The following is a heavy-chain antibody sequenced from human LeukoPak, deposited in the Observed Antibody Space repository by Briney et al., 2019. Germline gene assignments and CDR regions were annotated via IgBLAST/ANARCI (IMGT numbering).Heavy chain of an antibody. D-gene: IGHD3-22*01. CDR3: ARAPYYDSSGRYHRGYYYYMDV. Sequence: PSETLSLTCTASGGSISSYYWSWIRQPPGKGLEWIGYIYYSGSTNYNPSLKSRVTISVDTSKNQFSLKLSSVTAADTAVYYCARAPYYDSSGRYHRGYYYYMDVWGKGTTVTVSS. V-gene: IGHV4-59*12. CDR1: GGSISSYY. J-gene: IGHJ6*03. CDR2: IYYSGST.